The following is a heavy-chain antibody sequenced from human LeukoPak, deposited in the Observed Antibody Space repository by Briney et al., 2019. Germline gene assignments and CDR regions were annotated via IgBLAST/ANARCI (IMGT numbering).Heavy chain of an antibody. V-gene: IGHV3-48*01. CDR3: ARQSSSWT. D-gene: IGHD6-13*01. Sequence: GGSLRLSCTASGFTFSTYNMNWVRQAPGKGLEWVSYISGGSTTIFYADSVKGRFTVFRDDAKNSLYLQLRSLRSDDTAVYYCARQSSSWTLGQGTLVTVSS. CDR1: GFTFSTYN. J-gene: IGHJ5*02. CDR2: ISGGSTTI.